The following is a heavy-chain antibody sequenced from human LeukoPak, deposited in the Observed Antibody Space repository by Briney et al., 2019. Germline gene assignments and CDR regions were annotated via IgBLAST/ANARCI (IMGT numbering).Heavy chain of an antibody. CDR2: IIPIFGTA. Sequence: GASVKVSCKASGGTSSSYAISWVRQAPGQGLEWMGGIIPIFGTANYAQKFQGRVTITADESTSTAYMELSSLRSEDTAVYYCARIRGSGSYPFDYWGQGTLVTVSS. D-gene: IGHD3-10*01. CDR3: ARIRGSGSYPFDY. CDR1: GGTSSSYA. J-gene: IGHJ4*02. V-gene: IGHV1-69*13.